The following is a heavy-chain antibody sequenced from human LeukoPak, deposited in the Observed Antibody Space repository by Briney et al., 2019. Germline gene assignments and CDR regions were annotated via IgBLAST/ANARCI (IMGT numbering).Heavy chain of an antibody. CDR1: GYTCTGYY. V-gene: IGHV1-2*02. CDR2: INPNSGGT. CDR3: ATYYYGSGSYYRFDP. Sequence: ASVKVSCKASGYTCTGYYMDWVRQAPGQGLGWVGGINPNSGGTDYAQKFQGRVTMTRDTSISTAYMELSRLRSDDTAVYYCATYYYGSGSYYRFDPWGQGTLVTVSS. D-gene: IGHD3-10*01. J-gene: IGHJ5*02.